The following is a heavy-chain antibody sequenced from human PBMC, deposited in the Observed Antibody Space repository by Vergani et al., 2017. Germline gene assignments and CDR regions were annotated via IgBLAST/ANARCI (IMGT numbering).Heavy chain of an antibody. CDR1: GYTLTELS. J-gene: IGHJ4*02. CDR2: FDPEDGET. V-gene: IGHV1-24*01. CDR3: ATEAYYYDSSGYYFDY. Sequence: QVQLVQSGAEVKKPGASVKVSCKGSGYTLTELSMHWVRQAPGKGLEWMGGFDPEDGETIYAQKFQGRVTMTEDTSTDTAYMELSSLRSEDTAVYYCATEAYYYDSSGYYFDYWGQGTLVTVSS. D-gene: IGHD3-22*01.